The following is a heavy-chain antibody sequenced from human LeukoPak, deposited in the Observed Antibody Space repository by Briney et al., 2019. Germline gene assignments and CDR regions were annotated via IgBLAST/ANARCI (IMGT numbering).Heavy chain of an antibody. V-gene: IGHV3-23*01. D-gene: IGHD1/OR15-1a*01. Sequence: GGSLRLSCAASGFDFTTQAPSWVRQAPGKGLEWVSSFTGAAGNFHYVDSVKGRFTLSRDTSKETVYLQMNSLRADDTAIYYCAAGGGNTFNPWGQGTLVTVSS. CDR3: AAGGGNTFNP. CDR2: FTGAAGNF. CDR1: GFDFTTQA. J-gene: IGHJ5*02.